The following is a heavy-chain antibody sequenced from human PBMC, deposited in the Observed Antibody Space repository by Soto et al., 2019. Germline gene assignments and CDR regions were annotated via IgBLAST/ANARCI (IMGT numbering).Heavy chain of an antibody. V-gene: IGHV1-69*13. CDR3: STLDRYHWNLFDF. D-gene: IGHD1-1*01. Sequence: SVKVSCKASGGTFSSYAISWVRQAPGQGLEWMGGIIPIFGTANYAQKFQGRVTMTEDASTNTAYMELSSLRSEDTAVYYFSTLDRYHWNLFDFWGQGTMVTVS. CDR1: GGTFSSYA. J-gene: IGHJ3*01. CDR2: IIPIFGTA.